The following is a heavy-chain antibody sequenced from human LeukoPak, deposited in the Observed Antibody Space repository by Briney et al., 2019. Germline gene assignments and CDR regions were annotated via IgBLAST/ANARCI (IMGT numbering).Heavy chain of an antibody. V-gene: IGHV4-34*01. CDR3: ARGRIAKIVVVHSFQYGMDV. CDR1: GGSFTDYF. D-gene: IGHD3-22*01. CDR2: INDYIGTT. J-gene: IGHJ6*02. Sequence: SETLSLTCDVFGGSFTDYFWTWIRQSPGKGLEWIGEINDYIGTTNYNPSLSSRVSISLEKSKNQFSLELRSVTAADTAVYYCARGRIAKIVVVHSFQYGMDVWGQGTTVTVSS.